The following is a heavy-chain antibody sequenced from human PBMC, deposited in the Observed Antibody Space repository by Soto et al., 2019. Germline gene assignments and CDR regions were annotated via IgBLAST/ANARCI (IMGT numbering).Heavy chain of an antibody. V-gene: IGHV4-30-2*01. CDR3: ARVVGGVRKRYYYYYMDV. CDR1: GGSISSGGYS. Sequence: SETLSLTCAVSGGSISSGGYSWSWIRQPPGKGLEWIGYIYHSGSTNYNPSLKSRVTISVDTSKNQFSLKLSSVTAADTAVYYCARVVGGVRKRYYYYYMDVWGKGTTVTVSS. J-gene: IGHJ6*03. D-gene: IGHD2-21*01. CDR2: IYHSGST.